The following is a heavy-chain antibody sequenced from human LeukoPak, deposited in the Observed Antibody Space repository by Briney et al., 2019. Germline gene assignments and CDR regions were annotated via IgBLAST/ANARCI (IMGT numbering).Heavy chain of an antibody. CDR3: VSFYETY. D-gene: IGHD2-2*01. CDR1: GFTFSSYW. Sequence: GGSLRLTCAASGFTFSSYWMHWVRQAPGKGLVWVSHINSDGSWTGYADSVKGRFTISKDNAKNTVYLQMNNLRAEDTAVYYCVSFYETYWGRGTLVTVSS. J-gene: IGHJ4*02. CDR2: INSDGSWT. V-gene: IGHV3-74*01.